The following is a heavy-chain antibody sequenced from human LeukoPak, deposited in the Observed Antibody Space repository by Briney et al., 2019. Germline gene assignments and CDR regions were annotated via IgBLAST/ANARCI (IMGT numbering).Heavy chain of an antibody. V-gene: IGHV3-30*18. D-gene: IGHD4-17*01. Sequence: GRSLTLSCAASGFTFSSYGMHGVRQAPGKGLEGVAVISYDGSNKYYADSVKGRFTISRDNSKNTLYLQMNSLRAEDTAVYYCAKDWVDYGDPKWHWFDPWGQGTLVTVSS. CDR1: GFTFSSYG. CDR2: ISYDGSNK. J-gene: IGHJ5*02. CDR3: AKDWVDYGDPKWHWFDP.